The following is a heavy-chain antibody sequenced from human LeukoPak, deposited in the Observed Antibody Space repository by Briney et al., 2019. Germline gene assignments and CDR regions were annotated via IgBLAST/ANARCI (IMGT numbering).Heavy chain of an antibody. CDR1: GYTITSYD. D-gene: IGHD3-22*01. CDR2: MNPNSGNT. J-gene: IGHJ3*02. Sequence: ASVKVSCKASGYTITSYDINWVRQATGQGLEWMGWMNPNSGNTGYAQKFQGRVTMTRNTSISTAYMELSSLRSEDTAVYYCATDSSGYHDAFDIWGQGTMVTVSS. V-gene: IGHV1-8*01. CDR3: ATDSSGYHDAFDI.